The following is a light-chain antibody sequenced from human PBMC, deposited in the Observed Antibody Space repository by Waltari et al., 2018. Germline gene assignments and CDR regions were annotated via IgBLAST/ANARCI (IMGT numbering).Light chain of an antibody. CDR2: GAS. CDR3: QQYGSAPPHT. J-gene: IGKJ2*01. CDR1: ENMSSKY. V-gene: IGKV3-20*01. Sequence: EIVLTQSPDTLALSPGQRATLSCRTSENMSSKYLAWYQQRPGQAPRLLIYGASTRATVIPDRFSGSVSGTLVTLTISRVEPEDFAMYYCQQYGSAPPHTFGQGTKLEI.